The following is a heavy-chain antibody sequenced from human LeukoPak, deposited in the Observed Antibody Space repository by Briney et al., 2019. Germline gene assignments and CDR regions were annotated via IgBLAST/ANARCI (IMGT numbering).Heavy chain of an antibody. J-gene: IGHJ4*02. V-gene: IGHV3-23*01. CDR3: ATPFYCSSTSCSLPFDY. CDR2: ISGSGGST. CDR1: GFTFSSYA. D-gene: IGHD2-2*01. Sequence: PGGSLRLSCAASGFTFSSYAMSWVRQAPGKGLEWVSAISGSGGSTYYADSVKGRFTISRDNSKNTLYPQMNSLRAEDTAVYYCATPFYCSSTSCSLPFDYWGQGTLVTVSS.